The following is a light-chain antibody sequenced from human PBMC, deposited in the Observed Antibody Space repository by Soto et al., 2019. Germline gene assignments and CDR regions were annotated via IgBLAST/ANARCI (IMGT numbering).Light chain of an antibody. CDR1: QSVTNSF. V-gene: IGKV3-20*01. J-gene: IGKJ5*01. CDR3: QQYDTSPIT. CDR2: GAS. Sequence: EIVWAQSPGTLSLSPGERATLSCSASQSVTNSFLAWYQQKPGQAPRLLIYGASSRATGIPDRFSGSGSGTDFTLTITPLEPEDFVVYFCQQYDTSPITFGQGTRLEIK.